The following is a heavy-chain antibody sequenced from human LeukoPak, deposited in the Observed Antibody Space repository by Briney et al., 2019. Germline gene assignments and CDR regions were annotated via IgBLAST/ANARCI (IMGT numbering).Heavy chain of an antibody. CDR2: TRKKTNSYTT. CDR3: ARGYSWFDP. CDR1: GFTFSDHY. V-gene: IGHV3-72*01. J-gene: IGHJ5*02. Sequence: GGSLRLSCAASGFTFSDHYMDWVRQAPGKGLEWVGRTRKKTNSYTTEYAASVKGRFTISRDDSKNSLYLQMNSLKAEDTAVYYCARGYSWFDPWGQGTLVTVSS. D-gene: IGHD2-21*01.